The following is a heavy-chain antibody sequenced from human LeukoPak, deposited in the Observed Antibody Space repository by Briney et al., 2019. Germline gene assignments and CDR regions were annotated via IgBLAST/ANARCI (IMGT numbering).Heavy chain of an antibody. CDR1: GFTFSSYS. V-gene: IGHV3-48*04. Sequence: QAGGSLRLSCAASGFTFSSYSMNWVRQAPGKGLEWVSYISSSGSTIYYADSVKGRFTISRDNAKNSLYLQMNSLRAEDTAVYYCARIGDSSGYYVYWGQGTLVTVSS. CDR3: ARIGDSSGYYVY. J-gene: IGHJ4*02. CDR2: ISSSGSTI. D-gene: IGHD3-22*01.